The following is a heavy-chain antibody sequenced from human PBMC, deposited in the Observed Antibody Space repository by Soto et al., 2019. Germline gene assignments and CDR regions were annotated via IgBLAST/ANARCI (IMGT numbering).Heavy chain of an antibody. J-gene: IGHJ4*01. CDR1: GDSLTSPFYY. CDR2: LHSNGST. V-gene: IGHV4-39*01. Sequence: QVLLKESGPGLVKPSETLSLTCTVSGDSLTSPFYYWAWVRQPPGKGLEWVGTLHSNGSTHYSPSLKTRVTISGDTSKNQFSLPMTSVTAADTASYHCARRGYGDYTLSDWGHGTLVNVSS. D-gene: IGHD5-12*01. CDR3: ARRGYGDYTLSD.